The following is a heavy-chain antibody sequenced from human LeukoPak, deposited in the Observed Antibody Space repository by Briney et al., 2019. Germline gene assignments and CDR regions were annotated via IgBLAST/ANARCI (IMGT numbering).Heavy chain of an antibody. D-gene: IGHD4-17*01. CDR3: SSPKRYGDFGDDY. CDR1: GFSFSVSA. V-gene: IGHV3-73*01. CDR2: IRSKANSYAA. J-gene: IGHJ4*02. Sequence: PGGSLRLSCAASGFSFSVSAIHWVRQASGKGLEWIGRIRSKANSYAAAYAASVNGRFTISRNDSKNTAYLQLNSLKTEDTAVYYCSSPKRYGDFGDDYWGQGTLVTVSS.